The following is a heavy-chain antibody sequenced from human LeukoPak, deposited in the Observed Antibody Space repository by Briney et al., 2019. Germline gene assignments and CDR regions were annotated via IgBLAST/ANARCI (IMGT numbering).Heavy chain of an antibody. CDR3: AKDPATYYDILTGYSGMDV. V-gene: IGHV3-30*18. CDR1: GFTFSSYG. J-gene: IGHJ6*02. D-gene: IGHD3-9*01. CDR2: ISYDGSNK. Sequence: GGSLILSCAASGFTFSSYGMHWRRQAPGKGLEWVAVISYDGSNKNYADSVKGRFTISRDNSKNTLYLQMNSLRAEDTAVYYCAKDPATYYDILTGYSGMDVWGQGTTVTVS.